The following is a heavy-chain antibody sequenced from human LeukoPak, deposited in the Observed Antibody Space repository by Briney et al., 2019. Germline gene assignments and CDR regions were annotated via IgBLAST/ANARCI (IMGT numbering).Heavy chain of an antibody. V-gene: IGHV5-51*01. Sequence: GESLKISCKGSGYTFTTCWIGWVRQMPGKGLEWMGIIYPSDSDTTYSPSFQGQVTISADKSISTAYLYWSSLKASDTAMYYCARLYGTKIDYWGQRTLVTVSS. D-gene: IGHD1-26*01. CDR3: ARLYGTKIDY. J-gene: IGHJ4*02. CDR2: IYPSDSDT. CDR1: GYTFTTCW.